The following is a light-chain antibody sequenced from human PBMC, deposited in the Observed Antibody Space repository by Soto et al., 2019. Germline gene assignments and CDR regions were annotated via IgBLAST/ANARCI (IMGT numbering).Light chain of an antibody. CDR2: GAS. CDR1: QSVSSN. Sequence: EIVMTQSPATLSVSPGERATLSCRASQSVSSNLAWYQQKPGQAPRLLIYGASTRATGIPARFSGSGSGTEFTLTISRLEPEDFAVYYCQHYGSSPPKYTFGQGTKLEI. CDR3: QHYGSSPPKYT. J-gene: IGKJ2*01. V-gene: IGKV3-15*01.